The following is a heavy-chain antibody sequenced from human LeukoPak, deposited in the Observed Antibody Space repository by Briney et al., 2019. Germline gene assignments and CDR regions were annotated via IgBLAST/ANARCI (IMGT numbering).Heavy chain of an antibody. J-gene: IGHJ4*02. D-gene: IGHD3-22*01. CDR1: GGSFSTYV. V-gene: IGHV1-69*13. CDR3: AREGASHYDSTSDY. CDR2: IIPVFGTR. Sequence: SVHVSCMASGGSFSTYVITWVRQAPGQGLEWMGGIIPVFGTRNYAQKLQGRITIAADELTGTSYMELSSLRSEDTAVYYCAREGASHYDSTSDYWGQGTLVTVSA.